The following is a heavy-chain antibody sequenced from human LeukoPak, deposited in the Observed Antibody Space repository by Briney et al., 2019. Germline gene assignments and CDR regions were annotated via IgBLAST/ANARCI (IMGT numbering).Heavy chain of an antibody. Sequence: GGSLSLSCAASGCTFSSYAMSWVRQAPGKGLEWVSAISGSGGSTYYADSVKGRSTISRDNSKNTLYLQMNSLRAEDTAVYYCAKGGVGELPHSHWGQGTLVTVSS. CDR2: ISGSGGST. CDR3: AKGGVGELPHSH. V-gene: IGHV3-23*01. CDR1: GCTFSSYA. D-gene: IGHD3-10*01. J-gene: IGHJ4*02.